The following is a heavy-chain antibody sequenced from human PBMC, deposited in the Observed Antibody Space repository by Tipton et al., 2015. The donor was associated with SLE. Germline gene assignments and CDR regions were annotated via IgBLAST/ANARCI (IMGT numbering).Heavy chain of an antibody. V-gene: IGHV4-34*01. CDR3: ARKGFDAFDI. CDR2: IDHGGSS. Sequence: TLSLTCTVYGGSFSGYYWTWIRQPPGKGLEWIGEIDHGGSSNYNPSLKSRVTISVDTSKNQFSLKLSSVTAADTAVYYCARKGFDAFDIWGQGTMVTVSS. J-gene: IGHJ3*02. CDR1: GGSFSGYY.